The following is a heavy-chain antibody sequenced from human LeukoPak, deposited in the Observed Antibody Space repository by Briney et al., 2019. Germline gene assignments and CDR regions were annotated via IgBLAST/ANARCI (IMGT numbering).Heavy chain of an antibody. CDR2: IYPGDSDT. J-gene: IGHJ4*02. D-gene: IGHD3-9*01. V-gene: IGHV5-51*01. Sequence: GESLKISCKGSGYSFTSYWIGWVRQMPGKGLEWMGIIYPGDSDTRYSPSFQGQVTISADKSISTAYLQWSSLKASDTAMYYCARQGYDLTGYYKEYYFDYWGQGTLVTVSS. CDR1: GYSFTSYW. CDR3: ARQGYDLTGYYKEYYFDY.